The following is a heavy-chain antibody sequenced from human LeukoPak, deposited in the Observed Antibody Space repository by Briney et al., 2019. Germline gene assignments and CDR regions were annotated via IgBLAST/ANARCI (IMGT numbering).Heavy chain of an antibody. CDR2: INHSGST. CDR1: GGSFSGYY. V-gene: IGHV4-34*01. J-gene: IGHJ5*02. CDR3: AREVEYQLPPGWFDP. Sequence: PSETLSLTCAVYGGSFSGYYWSWIRQPPGKGLEWIGEINHSGSTNYNPSLKSRVTMSVDTSKNQFSLKLSSVTAADTAVYYCAREVEYQLPPGWFDPWGQGTLVTVSS. D-gene: IGHD2-2*01.